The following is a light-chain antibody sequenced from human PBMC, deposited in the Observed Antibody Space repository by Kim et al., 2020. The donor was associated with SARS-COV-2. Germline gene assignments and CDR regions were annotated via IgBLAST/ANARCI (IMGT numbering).Light chain of an antibody. CDR1: SLRKYP. CDR3: GSRDNNGPGV. J-gene: IGLJ3*02. V-gene: IGLV3-19*01. CDR2: DKN. Sequence: ALGQTVRITCLGDSLRKYPASWYQQKPGQAPILVMHDKNNVRPSGVQGRYAGCNSGNTAFLTITGAQVEDEAAYYCGSRDNNGPGVFGGGTQLTVL.